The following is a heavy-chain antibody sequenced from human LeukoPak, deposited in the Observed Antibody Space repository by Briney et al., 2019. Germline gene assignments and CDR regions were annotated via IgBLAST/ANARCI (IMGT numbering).Heavy chain of an antibody. J-gene: IGHJ5*02. Sequence: ASVNVSCTASGYTFTSYDINWVRQAPGEGLEWMGWMNPNSGNTGYAQKFQGRVTMTRNTSISTAYMELSSLRSEDTAVYYCARWLPNWNYGNWFDPWGQGTLVTVSS. CDR3: ARWLPNWNYGNWFDP. V-gene: IGHV1-8*01. D-gene: IGHD1-7*01. CDR2: MNPNSGNT. CDR1: GYTFTSYD.